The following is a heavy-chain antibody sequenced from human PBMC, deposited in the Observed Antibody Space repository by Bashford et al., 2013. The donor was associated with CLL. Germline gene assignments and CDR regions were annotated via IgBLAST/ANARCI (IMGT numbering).Heavy chain of an antibody. V-gene: IGHV3-15*01. Sequence: GGSLRLSCAASGLTFNKAWMTWIRQPPGKGLEWVGRIKVKTDGGTTDYAAPVKGRFTISRDDSKDTLYLQMSALKSDDTAVYYCTTQYNGLDVWGQGITVTVSS. CDR1: GLTFNKAW. CDR3: TTQYNGLDV. J-gene: IGHJ6*02. CDR2: IKVKTDGGTT.